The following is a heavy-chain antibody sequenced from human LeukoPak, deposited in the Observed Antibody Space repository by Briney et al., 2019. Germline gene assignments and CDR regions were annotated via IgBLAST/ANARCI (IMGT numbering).Heavy chain of an antibody. Sequence: QSGGSLRLSCAASGFTFSSYGMHWVRQAPGKGLEWVAFIRYDGSNKYYADSVKGRFTISRDNSKNTLYLQMNSLRAEDTAVYYCAKDGGPDLSTTVTTWNWFDPWGQGTLVTVSS. V-gene: IGHV3-30*02. D-gene: IGHD4-17*01. CDR2: IRYDGSNK. CDR1: GFTFSSYG. J-gene: IGHJ5*02. CDR3: AKDGGPDLSTTVTTWNWFDP.